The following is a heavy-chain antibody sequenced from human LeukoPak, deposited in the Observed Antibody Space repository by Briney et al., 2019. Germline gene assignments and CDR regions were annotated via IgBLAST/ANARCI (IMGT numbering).Heavy chain of an antibody. CDR3: ARQRADYFYHYMDV. J-gene: IGHJ6*03. CDR2: IYYSGTT. Sequence: SETLSLTCTVSGGSIDSSSYYWDWIRQPPGKGLEWLGNIYYSGTTFYTSALKSRVTISTDMSKNQFSLRLTSVTAADTAVYYCARQRADYFYHYMDVWGKGTTVIVSS. CDR1: GGSIDSSSYY. V-gene: IGHV4-39*01.